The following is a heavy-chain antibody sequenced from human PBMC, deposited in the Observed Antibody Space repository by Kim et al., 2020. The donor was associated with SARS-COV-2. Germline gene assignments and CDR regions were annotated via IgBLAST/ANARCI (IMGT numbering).Heavy chain of an antibody. CDR3: ARDSGSGWDDYYYGMDV. CDR2: IYYSGST. Sequence: SETLSLTCTVSGGSISSYYWSWIRQPPGKGLEWIGYIYYSGSTNYNPSLKSRVTISVDTSKNQFSLKLSSVTAADTAVYYCARDSGSGWDDYYYGMDVWGQGTTVTVSS. CDR1: GGSISSYY. D-gene: IGHD6-19*01. V-gene: IGHV4-59*01. J-gene: IGHJ6*02.